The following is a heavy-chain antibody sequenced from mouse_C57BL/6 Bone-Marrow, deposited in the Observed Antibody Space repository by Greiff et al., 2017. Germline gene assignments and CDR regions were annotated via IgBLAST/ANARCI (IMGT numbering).Heavy chain of an antibody. V-gene: IGHV1-64*01. CDR3: AREWLLHFDY. CDR1: GYTFTSYW. Sequence: VQLQQPGAELVKPGASVTLSCKASGYTFTSYWMHWVKQRPGQGLEWIGMIHPNSGSTNYNEKFKSKATLTVDKSSSTAYMQLSSLTSEDSAVYYCAREWLLHFDYWGQGTTLTVSS. D-gene: IGHD2-3*01. CDR2: IHPNSGST. J-gene: IGHJ2*01.